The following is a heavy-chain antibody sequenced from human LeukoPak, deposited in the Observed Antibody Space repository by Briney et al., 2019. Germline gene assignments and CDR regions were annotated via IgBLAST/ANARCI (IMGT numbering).Heavy chain of an antibody. J-gene: IGHJ5*02. CDR2: IYYSGST. CDR3: AREGRSMVRGVISDWFDP. CDR1: GGSISSSSYY. V-gene: IGHV4-61*01. D-gene: IGHD3-10*01. Sequence: PSETLSLTCTVSGGSISSSSYYWSWIRQPPGKGLEWIGYIYYSGSTNYNPSLKSRVTISVDTSKNQFSLKLSSVTAADTAVYYCAREGRSMVRGVISDWFDPWGQGTLVTVSS.